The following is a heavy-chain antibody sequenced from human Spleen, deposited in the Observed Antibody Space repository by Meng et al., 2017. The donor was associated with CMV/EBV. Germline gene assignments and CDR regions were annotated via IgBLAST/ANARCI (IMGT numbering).Heavy chain of an antibody. Sequence: SETLSLTCAVSGDSISSYKWWTWVRQPPGKGLEWIGEIYQSGNTNNNPSLKSRVTMSLDKRKNQFSLKLNSVTAADTAVYYCAGHYYDTDGYYPPPFDYWGQGALVTVSS. D-gene: IGHD3-22*01. J-gene: IGHJ4*02. CDR2: IYQSGNT. CDR3: AGHYYDTDGYYPPPFDY. V-gene: IGHV4-4*02. CDR1: GDSISSYKW.